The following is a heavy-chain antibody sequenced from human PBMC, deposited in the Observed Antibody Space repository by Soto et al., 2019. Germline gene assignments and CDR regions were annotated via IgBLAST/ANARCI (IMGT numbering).Heavy chain of an antibody. CDR2: INHSGST. D-gene: IGHD1-7*01. Sequence: PSATLSLTCTVYGGSFSCYYWGWSRQPPGKGLEWIGEINHSGSTNYTPSLKSRVTISVDTSKNQFSLKLSSVTAADTAVYYWEXGHLWNYWSWYYYRMDVWGTGTTVTVSS. CDR3: EXGHLWNYWSWYYYRMDV. CDR1: GGSFSCYY. V-gene: IGHV4-34*01. J-gene: IGHJ6*04.